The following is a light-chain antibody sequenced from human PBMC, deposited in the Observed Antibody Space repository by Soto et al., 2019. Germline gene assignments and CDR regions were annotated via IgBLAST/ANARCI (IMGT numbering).Light chain of an antibody. V-gene: IGKV2-30*02. CDR2: KVS. CDR3: MQGTHWPIT. J-gene: IGKJ5*01. CDR1: QSLVHSDGIAY. Sequence: EVEMTQSPPTLPVTVGQPASISCRSSQSLVHSDGIAYFSWFQQRPGRSPRRLIYKVSNRDSGVPARFSGSGSGTDFALKISRVEAEDVGVYYCMQGTHWPITFGQGTRLEI.